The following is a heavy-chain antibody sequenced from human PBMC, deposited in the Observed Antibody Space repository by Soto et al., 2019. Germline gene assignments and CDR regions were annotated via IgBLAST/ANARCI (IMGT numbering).Heavy chain of an antibody. CDR3: VRESGVAADC. Sequence: GSGGVLVQPGGSLRLSCVASGFTFDSHWMHWVRQAPGEGLVWVSRIKTDGYAAGYAGSVKGRFTISRDNTKNTVYLQMNSLRAEDTAVYFCVRESGVAADCWGQGTLVTVSS. D-gene: IGHD6-19*01. J-gene: IGHJ4*02. V-gene: IGHV3-74*01. CDR2: IKTDGYAA. CDR1: GFTFDSHW.